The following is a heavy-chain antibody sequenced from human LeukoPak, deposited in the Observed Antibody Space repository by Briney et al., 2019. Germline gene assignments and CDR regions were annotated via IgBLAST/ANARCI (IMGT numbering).Heavy chain of an antibody. V-gene: IGHV4-59*08. D-gene: IGHD3-10*01. CDR3: ARGRNYYGSGSWDFDY. J-gene: IGHJ4*02. CDR2: IYYSGST. CDR1: GGSISSYY. Sequence: SETLSLTCTVSGGSISSYYWSWIRQPPGKGLEWIGYIYYSGSTNYNPSLKNRVTMSVDTSKNQFSLKLSSVTAADTAVYYCARGRNYYGSGSWDFDYWGQGTLVTVSS.